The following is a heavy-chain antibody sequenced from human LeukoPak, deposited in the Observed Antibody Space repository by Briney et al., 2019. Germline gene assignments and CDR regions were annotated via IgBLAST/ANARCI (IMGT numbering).Heavy chain of an antibody. D-gene: IGHD6-13*01. J-gene: IGHJ1*01. CDR1: GGSFSGYY. Sequence: PSETLSLTCAAYGGSFSGYYWSWIRQPPGKGLEWIGEINHSGSTNYNPSLKSRVTISVDTSKNQFSLKLSSVTAADTAVYYCAREGRSSWYAEYFQHWGQGTLVTVSS. CDR2: INHSGST. V-gene: IGHV4-34*01. CDR3: AREGRSSWYAEYFQH.